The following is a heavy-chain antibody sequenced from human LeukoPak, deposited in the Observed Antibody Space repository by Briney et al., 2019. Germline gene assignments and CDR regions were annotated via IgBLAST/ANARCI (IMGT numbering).Heavy chain of an antibody. CDR1: GGTFSSYA. V-gene: IGHV1-69*04. CDR3: ARGTQYNWFDP. D-gene: IGHD1-1*01. Sequence: ASVKVSCKASGGTFSSYAISWVRQAPGQGLELMGRIIPIFGIANYAQKFQGRVTITADKSTSTAYMELSSLRSEDTAVYYCARGTQYNWFDPWGQGTLVTVSS. J-gene: IGHJ5*02. CDR2: IIPIFGIA.